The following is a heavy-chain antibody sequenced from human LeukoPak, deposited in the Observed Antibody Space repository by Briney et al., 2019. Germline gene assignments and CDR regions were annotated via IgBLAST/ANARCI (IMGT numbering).Heavy chain of an antibody. Sequence: GESLKISCKGSGYTFTSYWIGWVRQMPGKGLEWMGRIDPSDSYTYYNPSFQGHVTISADKSISTAYLQWSSLKASDTAMYYCARVSRAFDIWGQGTMVTVSS. J-gene: IGHJ3*02. CDR1: GYTFTSYW. CDR3: ARVSRAFDI. V-gene: IGHV5-10-1*01. CDR2: IDPSDSYT.